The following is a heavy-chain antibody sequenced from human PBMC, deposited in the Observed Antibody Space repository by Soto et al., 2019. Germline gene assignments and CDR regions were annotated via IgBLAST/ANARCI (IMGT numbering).Heavy chain of an antibody. J-gene: IGHJ6*02. CDR2: IFPSGRT. Sequence: QVQLQESGPGLVKSSGTLSLTCAVSGASVTTTNWWTWVRQSPGRGMEWIGEIFPSGRTNYNPSLQSRVILSLDKSKNHFSLKLSSVTAADTAVYYCAKHLADYGDPEAPTSLGVWGQGTTVTVS. V-gene: IGHV4-4*02. CDR3: AKHLADYGDPEAPTSLGV. D-gene: IGHD4-17*01. CDR1: GASVTTTNW.